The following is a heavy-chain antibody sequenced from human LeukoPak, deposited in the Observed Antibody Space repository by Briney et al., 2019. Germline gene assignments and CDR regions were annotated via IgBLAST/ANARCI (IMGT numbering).Heavy chain of an antibody. CDR2: ISYDGSNK. J-gene: IGHJ6*02. CDR3: ARDSDIVVVPSKRYYYYYGMDV. V-gene: IGHV3-30-3*01. Sequence: PGGSLRLSCAASGFTFSSYAMHWVRQAPGKGLEWVAAISYDGSNKYYADSVKGRFTISRDNSKNTLYLQMNSLRAEDTAVYYCARDSDIVVVPSKRYYYYYGMDVWGQGTTVTVSS. CDR1: GFTFSSYA. D-gene: IGHD2-2*01.